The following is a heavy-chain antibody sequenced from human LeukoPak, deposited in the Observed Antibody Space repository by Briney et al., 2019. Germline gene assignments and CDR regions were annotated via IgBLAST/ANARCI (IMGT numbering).Heavy chain of an antibody. D-gene: IGHD1-1*01. V-gene: IGHV3-23*01. Sequence: PGGSLRLSCAASGFTFSSHEMWWVRQAPGKGLEWVSVIVDSGGRTVYAASVKGRFTISRDNAKNTLYMQMNSLTPEDTAVYYCARTTSPYHFDYWGQGTLVTVSS. CDR1: GFTFSSHE. J-gene: IGHJ4*02. CDR3: ARTTSPYHFDY. CDR2: IVDSGGRT.